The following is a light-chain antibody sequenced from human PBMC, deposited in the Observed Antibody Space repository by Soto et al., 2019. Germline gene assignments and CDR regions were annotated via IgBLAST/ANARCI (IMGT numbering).Light chain of an antibody. J-gene: IGKJ2*01. CDR3: QQLNSYPYT. Sequence: IQLTQSPSSLSASVGDRVTITCRASQGFTTYLAWYQQKPGKAPTLLIYGASTLQSGVPSRFSGGGSGTDFTLTISSLQPEDFATYSCQQLNSYPYTFGQGTKLEIK. CDR2: GAS. CDR1: QGFTTY. V-gene: IGKV1-9*01.